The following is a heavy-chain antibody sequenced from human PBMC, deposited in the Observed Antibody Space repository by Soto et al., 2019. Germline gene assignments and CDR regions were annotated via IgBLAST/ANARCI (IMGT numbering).Heavy chain of an antibody. V-gene: IGHV3-23*01. D-gene: IGHD1-26*01. Sequence: GGTLRLSCAASGFIFENFGMSWVRQAPGKGLEWISSISGSGFKKYYADSVKGRFTISRDNSKSTVYLELNNLSAEDTAVYHCAKNQGVELVPLATVDWFDPWGQGSVVTVSS. CDR2: ISGSGFKK. CDR3: AKNQGVELVPLATVDWFDP. CDR1: GFIFENFG. J-gene: IGHJ5*02.